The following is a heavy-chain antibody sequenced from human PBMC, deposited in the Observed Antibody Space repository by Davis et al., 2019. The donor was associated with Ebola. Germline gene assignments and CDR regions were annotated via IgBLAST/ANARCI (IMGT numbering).Heavy chain of an antibody. CDR2: IYTGDSDT. D-gene: IGHD3-22*01. CDR1: GNSFSSHW. J-gene: IGHJ4*02. V-gene: IGHV5-51*01. CDR3: ARAPYYYDVSGFYGDY. Sequence: GESLKISCKDSGNSFSSHWIGWVRQMPGKGLEWMGIIYTGDSDTRYSPSFRGQVTISADKSIKTAFLQWSSLKASDTAMYFCARAPYYYDVSGFYGDYWGQGTLVTVSS.